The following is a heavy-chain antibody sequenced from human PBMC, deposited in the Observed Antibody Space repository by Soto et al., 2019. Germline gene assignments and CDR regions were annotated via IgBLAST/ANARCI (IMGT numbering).Heavy chain of an antibody. J-gene: IGHJ4*02. Sequence: GGSLRLSCAASGFTFSSYSMNWVRQAPGKGLEWVSSISSSSSYIYYADSVKGRFTISRDNAKNSLYLQMNSLRAEDTAVYYCARVGGFLEWLYTYYFDYWGQGTLVTVSS. D-gene: IGHD3-3*01. CDR1: GFTFSSYS. CDR3: ARVGGFLEWLYTYYFDY. CDR2: ISSSSSYI. V-gene: IGHV3-21*01.